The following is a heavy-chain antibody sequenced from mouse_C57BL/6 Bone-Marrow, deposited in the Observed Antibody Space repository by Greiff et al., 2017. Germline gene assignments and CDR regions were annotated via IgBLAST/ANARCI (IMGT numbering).Heavy chain of an antibody. CDR2: IDPSDSET. J-gene: IGHJ1*03. CDR3: ARVEDDVDV. CDR1: GFNINGDY. V-gene: IGHV14-2*01. Sequence: VHVKQSGAELVKPGASVKLSCTASGFNINGDYMHWVKQRTDQGLEWIGRIDPSDSETKYAPKFQGKATITADTSSNTAYLQLSSLTSEDTAVYYCARVEDDVDVWGKGTTVTVSS.